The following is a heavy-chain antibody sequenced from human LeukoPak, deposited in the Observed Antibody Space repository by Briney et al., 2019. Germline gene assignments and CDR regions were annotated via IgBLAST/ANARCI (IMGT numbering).Heavy chain of an antibody. D-gene: IGHD3-3*01. Sequence: GGSLRLSCAASEFTFNNYAMSWFRQAPGKGLEWVSVISASGGSTHYADSVKGRFTISRDNSKNTLYLQMNSLRPEDTAIYYCARSNDFWSGPLRNSYYYMDVWGKGTTVTVSS. CDR1: EFTFNNYA. J-gene: IGHJ6*03. CDR2: ISASGGST. V-gene: IGHV3-23*01. CDR3: ARSNDFWSGPLRNSYYYMDV.